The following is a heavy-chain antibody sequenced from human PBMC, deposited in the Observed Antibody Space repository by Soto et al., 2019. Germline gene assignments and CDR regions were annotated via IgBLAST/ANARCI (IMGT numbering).Heavy chain of an antibody. CDR1: VFTFSSYA. V-gene: IGHV3-30-3*01. J-gene: IGHJ6*02. Sequence: GWSLRLSCASSVFTFSSYAMHWVRQAPGKGLEWVAVIAYDGTNKYYADSVKGRFTISRDNSNTLYLQMNSLRGEDTAVYYCARERVEYGDYQFYGMDVWGQGTTVTVSS. CDR2: IAYDGTNK. D-gene: IGHD2-15*01. CDR3: ARERVEYGDYQFYGMDV.